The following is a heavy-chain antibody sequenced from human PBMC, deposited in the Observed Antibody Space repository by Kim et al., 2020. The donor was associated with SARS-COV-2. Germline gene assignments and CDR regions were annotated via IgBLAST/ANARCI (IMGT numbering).Heavy chain of an antibody. Sequence: GGSLRLSCTASGFTFGDYAMSWFRQAPGKGLEWVGFIRSKAYGGTTEYAASVKGRFTISRDDSKSIAYLQMNSLKTGDTAVYYCTRDLGAKRWLQGFDYWGQGTLVTVSS. J-gene: IGHJ4*02. V-gene: IGHV3-49*03. CDR3: TRDLGAKRWLQGFDY. CDR2: IRSKAYGGTT. CDR1: GFTFGDYA. D-gene: IGHD3-16*01.